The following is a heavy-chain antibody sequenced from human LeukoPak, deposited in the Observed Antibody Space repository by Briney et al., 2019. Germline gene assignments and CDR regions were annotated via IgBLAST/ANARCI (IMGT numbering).Heavy chain of an antibody. D-gene: IGHD3-10*01. Sequence: GGSLRLSCAASGFTFRNYVIHWVRQAPGKGLEWVAVMSSDLNVKLYADSVKGRFTISRDNSRSTLYLQMNSLRPEDTAIYYCAREGYYGSGSPPSLYFDYWGQGTLVTVSS. J-gene: IGHJ4*02. CDR2: MSSDLNVK. CDR3: AREGYYGSGSPPSLYFDY. V-gene: IGHV3-30-3*01. CDR1: GFTFRNYV.